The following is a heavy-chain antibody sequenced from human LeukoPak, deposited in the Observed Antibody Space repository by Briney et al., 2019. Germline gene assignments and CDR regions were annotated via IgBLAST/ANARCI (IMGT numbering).Heavy chain of an antibody. CDR3: AKGADYVWGSYRTLFFDY. V-gene: IGHV3-23*01. CDR2: ISGSGGST. J-gene: IGHJ4*02. CDR1: GFTFSSYA. Sequence: PGGSLRLSCAASGFTFSSYAMSWVRQAPGKGLEWVSAISGSGGSTYYADSVKGRFTISGDNSKNTLYLQMNSLRAEDTAVYYCAKGADYVWGSYRTLFFDYWGQGTLVTVSS. D-gene: IGHD3-16*02.